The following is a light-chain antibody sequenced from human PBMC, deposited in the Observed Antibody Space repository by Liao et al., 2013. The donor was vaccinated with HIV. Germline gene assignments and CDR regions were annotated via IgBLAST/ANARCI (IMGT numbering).Light chain of an antibody. V-gene: IGLV3-1*01. J-gene: IGLJ1*01. CDR3: QAWDSTAAV. CDR1: YLGDKH. CDR2: DDM. Sequence: SYELTQPPSVSVSPGQTATITCYGIYLGDKHVCWYQQRPGQSPILVIYDDMKRPSGIPERFSASKSGHTATLTISGAQAMDEADYYCQAWDSTAAVFGTGTEVTVL.